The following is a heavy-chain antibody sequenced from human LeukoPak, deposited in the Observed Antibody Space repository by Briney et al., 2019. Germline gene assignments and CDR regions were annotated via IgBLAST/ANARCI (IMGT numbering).Heavy chain of an antibody. J-gene: IGHJ3*02. V-gene: IGHV4-59*01. CDR3: AGRNLGLGGDAFDI. CDR1: GGSISGYY. D-gene: IGHD3-16*01. CDR2: LYYMRGA. Sequence: PSETLSLTCTVSGGSISGYYWSWSRQPPGKGVEWIGNLYYMRGAWYKSSLESRVTTSVDTSRNEFSLKLSSVTAADTAVYYCAGRNLGLGGDAFDIWGQGTMVTVSS.